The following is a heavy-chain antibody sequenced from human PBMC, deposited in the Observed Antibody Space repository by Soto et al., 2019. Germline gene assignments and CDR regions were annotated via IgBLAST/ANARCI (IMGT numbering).Heavy chain of an antibody. CDR3: ARLSDGYSSPARYFDY. Sequence: QVQLQESGPGLVKPSETLSLTCTVSGGSISGYYWSWIRQPPGKGLEWIGYIYYSGSTNYNPSLKSRVTISVDTPKNQFALRLRAVAAADTAVYYCARLSDGYSSPARYFDYWGPGTLVTVSS. V-gene: IGHV4-59*01. J-gene: IGHJ4*02. CDR1: GGSISGYY. CDR2: IYYSGST. D-gene: IGHD6-13*01.